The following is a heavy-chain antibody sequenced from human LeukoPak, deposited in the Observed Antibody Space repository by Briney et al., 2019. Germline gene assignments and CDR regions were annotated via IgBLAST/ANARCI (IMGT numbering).Heavy chain of an antibody. D-gene: IGHD2-21*02. J-gene: IGHJ4*02. Sequence: ASVRVSCMAPGYMFTSYDINWVRQATGQGLEWMGWMNPNSGNTGFGQKFQGRVTMTRDTSISTAYMELSSLRSEDTAVYYCARVFCSGGDCYRYFDYWGQGTLVTVSS. CDR2: MNPNSGNT. V-gene: IGHV1-8*01. CDR3: ARVFCSGGDCYRYFDY. CDR1: GYMFTSYD.